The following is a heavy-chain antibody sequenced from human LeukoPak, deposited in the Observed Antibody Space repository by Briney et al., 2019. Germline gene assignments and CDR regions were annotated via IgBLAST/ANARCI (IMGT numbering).Heavy chain of an antibody. J-gene: IGHJ6*03. V-gene: IGHV3-23*01. CDR3: AKGDNNWNYRSGTYYYYMDV. CDR2: IRGAGSST. Sequence: GGSLRLSCSTSGFTFSTYAMSWVRHAPGKGLEWVSGIRGAGSSTYYAGSVKGRFTISRDNSKNTLYLQMNSLRAEDTAVYYCAKGDNNWNYRSGTYYYYMDVWGKGTTVTVSS. D-gene: IGHD1-7*01. CDR1: GFTFSTYA.